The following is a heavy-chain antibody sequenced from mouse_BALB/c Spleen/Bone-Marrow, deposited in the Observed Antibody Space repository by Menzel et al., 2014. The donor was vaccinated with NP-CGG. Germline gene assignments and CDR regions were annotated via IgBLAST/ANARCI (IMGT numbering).Heavy chain of an antibody. CDR2: ISDGGSYT. D-gene: IGHD1-1*01. V-gene: IGHV5-4*02. Sequence: EVKMLEYGGGLEKPGVSLKLSCAASGFTFSDYYMYWVRQTPEKRLEWVATISDGGSYTYYPDSVKGRFTISRDNAKNNLYLQMSSLKSEDTAMYYCARGSIYFDYWGQCTLFPFSS. CDR3: ARGSIYFDY. J-gene: IGHJ2*01. CDR1: GFTFSDYY.